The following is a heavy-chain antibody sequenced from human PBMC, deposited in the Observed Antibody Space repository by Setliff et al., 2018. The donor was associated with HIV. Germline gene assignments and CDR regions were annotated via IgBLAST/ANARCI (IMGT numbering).Heavy chain of an antibody. D-gene: IGHD2-21*02. Sequence: SETLSLTCTVSGGSTTSSTYYWGWIRQPPGRGLEWIGSVSYTGRTYYNPSLKSRVTITIDTSRNQFSLNLSSVTAADTAVYYCGRHNPTVVTDGYDIWGQGTKVTVSS. J-gene: IGHJ3*02. V-gene: IGHV4-39*01. CDR3: GRHNPTVVTDGYDI. CDR2: VSYTGRT. CDR1: GGSTTSSTYY.